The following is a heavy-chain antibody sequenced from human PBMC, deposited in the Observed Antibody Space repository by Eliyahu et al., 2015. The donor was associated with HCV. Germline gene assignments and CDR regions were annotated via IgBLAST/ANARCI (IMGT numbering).Heavy chain of an antibody. J-gene: IGHJ4*02. CDR2: IYWNDDK. CDR3: AHRRWDRTDY. D-gene: IGHD1-26*01. Sequence: QITLKESGPTLVKPTQTLTLTCTFSGFSXSTSGVGXGWIRQPPGKALXWLALIYWNDDKRYSPSLKSRLTITKDTSKNHVVLTMINMDPVDTATYYCAHRRWDRTDYWGQGTLVTVSS. V-gene: IGHV2-5*01. CDR1: GFSXSTSGVG.